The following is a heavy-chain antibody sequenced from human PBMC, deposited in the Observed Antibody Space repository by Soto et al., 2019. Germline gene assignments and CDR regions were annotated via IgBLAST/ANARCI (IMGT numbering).Heavy chain of an antibody. V-gene: IGHV3-30*18. CDR3: AKDRTEFCSGGSCYDYFDY. CDR2: ISYDGTNK. CDR1: GFTFSSYG. Sequence: QVQLVESGGGVVQPGRSLRLSCAASGFTFSSYGMHWVRQAPGKGLEWVAVISYDGTNKYYADSEKGRFTISRDNSKNTLYLQMNSLRAEDTVVYYCAKDRTEFCSGGSCYDYFDYWGQGTLVTVSS. D-gene: IGHD2-15*01. J-gene: IGHJ4*02.